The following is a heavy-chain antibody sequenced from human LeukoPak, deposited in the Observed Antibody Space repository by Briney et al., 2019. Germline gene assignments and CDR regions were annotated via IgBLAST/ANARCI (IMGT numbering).Heavy chain of an antibody. D-gene: IGHD3-3*01. CDR1: GGSISSYY. Sequence: SETLSLTCTVSGGSISSYYWSWIRQPAGKGLEWIGRIYTSGSTNYNPSLKSRVTMSVDTSKNQFYLKLSSVTAGDTAVYYCARDDFWSGYCFDPWGQGTLVTVSS. V-gene: IGHV4-4*07. CDR2: IYTSGST. J-gene: IGHJ5*02. CDR3: ARDDFWSGYCFDP.